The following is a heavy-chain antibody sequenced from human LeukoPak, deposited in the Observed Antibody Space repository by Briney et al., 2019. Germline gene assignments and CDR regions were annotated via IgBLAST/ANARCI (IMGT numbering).Heavy chain of an antibody. D-gene: IGHD1-26*01. Sequence: GGSLRLSCAASGFTFNSYSMHWVRQAPGKGLEWVTAISDDETYKFYADSVKGRFTISRDNSKNTLYLQMNSLRAEDTAVYYCAREGGTYYRTLGFDYWGQGTLVTVSS. J-gene: IGHJ4*02. V-gene: IGHV3-30*14. CDR1: GFTFNSYS. CDR2: ISDDETYK. CDR3: AREGGTYYRTLGFDY.